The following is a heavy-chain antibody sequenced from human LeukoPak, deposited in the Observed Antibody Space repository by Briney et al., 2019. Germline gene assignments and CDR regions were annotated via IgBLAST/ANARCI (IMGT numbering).Heavy chain of an antibody. CDR2: ISSDSSTI. CDR1: GFTFSSYS. V-gene: IGHV3-48*01. D-gene: IGHD3-9*01. CDR3: ARLHYDVLTGPFDY. Sequence: GGSLRLSCAASGFTFSSYSMKWVRQAPGKGLEWVSYISSDSSTIYYADSVKGRFTISRDNAKNSLYLQMNSLRAEDTAVYYCARLHYDVLTGPFDYWGQGTLVTVSS. J-gene: IGHJ4*02.